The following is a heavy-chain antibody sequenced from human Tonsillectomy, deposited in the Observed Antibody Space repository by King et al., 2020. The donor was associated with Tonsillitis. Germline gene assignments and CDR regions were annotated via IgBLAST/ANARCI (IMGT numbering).Heavy chain of an antibody. CDR1: GFTFSSYS. V-gene: IGHV3-21*01. CDR2: ISSSSSYI. Sequence: VQLVESGGGLVKPGGSLRLSCAASGFTFSSYSMNWVRQAPGKGLEWVSSISSSSSYIYYADSVKGRFTISRDNAKNSLYLQMNSLRAEDTAVYYCARVQGGSSRGWRSDYWGQGTLVTVSS. J-gene: IGHJ4*02. CDR3: ARVQGGSSRGWRSDY. D-gene: IGHD6-19*01.